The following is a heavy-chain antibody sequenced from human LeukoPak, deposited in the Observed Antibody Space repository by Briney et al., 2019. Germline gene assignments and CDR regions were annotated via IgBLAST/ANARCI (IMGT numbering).Heavy chain of an antibody. CDR1: GFTFSSYG. J-gene: IGHJ4*02. CDR3: AKDYYDSSGYTDFDY. D-gene: IGHD3-22*01. Sequence: GGSLRLSCAASGFTFSSYGMHWVRQAPGKGLEWVAFIRYDGSNKYYADSVKGRFTISRDNSKSTLYLQMKTLRAEDTAVYYCAKDYYDSSGYTDFDYWGQGTLVTVSS. CDR2: IRYDGSNK. V-gene: IGHV3-30*02.